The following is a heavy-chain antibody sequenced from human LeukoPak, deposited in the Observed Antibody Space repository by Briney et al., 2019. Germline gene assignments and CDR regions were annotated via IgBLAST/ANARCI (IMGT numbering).Heavy chain of an antibody. J-gene: IGHJ4*02. Sequence: GGSLRLSCSASGFTLSDYGMHWVRQAPGKGLEWVTFIRYDASIRYYADSVKGRFTISRDNSKNTLYLQMNNLRAEDTAVYYCAKDSRHLSSTRGGLKESRGGFSDYWGQGTLVTVSS. D-gene: IGHD6-13*01. CDR1: GFTLSDYG. CDR2: IRYDASIR. V-gene: IGHV3-30*02. CDR3: AKDSRHLSSTRGGLKESRGGFSDY.